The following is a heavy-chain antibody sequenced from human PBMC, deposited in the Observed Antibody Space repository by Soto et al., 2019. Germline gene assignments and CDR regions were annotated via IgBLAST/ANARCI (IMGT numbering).Heavy chain of an antibody. CDR2: IYPGDSDT. Sequence: GESLKISCKGSGYSFTSYWIGWVRQMPGKGLEWMGIIYPGDSDTRYSPSFQGQVTISADKSISTAYLQWSSQKASDTAMYYCATAAAIGYYYYGMDVWGQGTTVTVSS. J-gene: IGHJ6*02. D-gene: IGHD2-2*02. V-gene: IGHV5-51*01. CDR1: GYSFTSYW. CDR3: ATAAAIGYYYYGMDV.